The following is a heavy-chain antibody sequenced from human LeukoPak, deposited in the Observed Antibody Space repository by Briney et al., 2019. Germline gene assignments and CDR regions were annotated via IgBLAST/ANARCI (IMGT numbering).Heavy chain of an antibody. CDR1: GFTFSSYA. Sequence: GGSLRLSCAASGFTFSSYAMSWVRQAPGKGLEWVLAISGSGGSTYSADSVKGRFTISRDNSKSTLYLQMYSLRAEDTPLFYGAKWSIELSWFDPWGQGTLVTVSS. CDR2: ISGSGGST. CDR3: AKWSIELSWFDP. J-gene: IGHJ5*02. D-gene: IGHD3-10*01. V-gene: IGHV3-23*01.